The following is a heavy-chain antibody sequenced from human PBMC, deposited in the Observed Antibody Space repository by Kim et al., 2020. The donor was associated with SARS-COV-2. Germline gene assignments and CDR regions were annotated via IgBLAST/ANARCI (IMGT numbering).Heavy chain of an antibody. D-gene: IGHD2-2*01. CDR1: GFTFSSYW. Sequence: GGSLRLSCAASGFTFSSYWMSWVRQAPGKGLEWVANIKQDGSEKYYVDSVKGRFTISRDNAKNSLYLQMNSLRAEDTAVYYCARDMPLDWVYFDYWGQGTLVTVSS. CDR3: ARDMPLDWVYFDY. V-gene: IGHV3-7*03. CDR2: IKQDGSEK. J-gene: IGHJ4*02.